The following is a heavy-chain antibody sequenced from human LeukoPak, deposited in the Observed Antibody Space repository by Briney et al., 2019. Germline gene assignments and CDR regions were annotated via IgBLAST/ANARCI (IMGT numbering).Heavy chain of an antibody. J-gene: IGHJ4*02. CDR3: ANARYSSGWGNYFDY. Sequence: GGSLRLSCAASGFTFSSYAMSWVRQAPGKGLEWVSAISGSGGSTYYADSVKGRFTISRDNSKNTLYLQMNSLRAEDTAVYCCANARYSSGWGNYFDYWGQGTLVTVSS. CDR1: GFTFSSYA. V-gene: IGHV3-23*01. D-gene: IGHD6-19*01. CDR2: ISGSGGST.